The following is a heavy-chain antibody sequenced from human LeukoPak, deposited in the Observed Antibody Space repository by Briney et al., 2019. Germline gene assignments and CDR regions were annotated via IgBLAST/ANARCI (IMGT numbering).Heavy chain of an antibody. CDR3: ARASASSGWFFDY. V-gene: IGHV3-7*01. CDR1: GFTFSNYW. D-gene: IGHD6-19*01. J-gene: IGHJ4*02. CDR2: IKEDGSEK. Sequence: PGGSLRLSCAASGFTFSNYWMSWVRQAPGKGLEWVANIKEDGSEKYYVDSVKGRFTISRDNAKNSLYLQMNSLRVEDTAVFYCARASASSGWFFDYWGQGTLVTVAS.